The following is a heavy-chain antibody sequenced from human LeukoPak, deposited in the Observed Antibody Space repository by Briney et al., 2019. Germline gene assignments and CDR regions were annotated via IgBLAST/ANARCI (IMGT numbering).Heavy chain of an antibody. CDR2: IKSRADGGTT. V-gene: IGHV3-15*05. CDR3: LIFPGR. Sequence: GGSLRLSCAASGFSVINAWMSWVRQAPGQGLEWVGRIKSRADGGTTGYAAPVEGRFSISRDDSENTLYLQMNSLQIDDTALSHCLIFPGRWGQGTLVTVSS. J-gene: IGHJ4*02. CDR1: GFSVINAW. D-gene: IGHD3-3*01.